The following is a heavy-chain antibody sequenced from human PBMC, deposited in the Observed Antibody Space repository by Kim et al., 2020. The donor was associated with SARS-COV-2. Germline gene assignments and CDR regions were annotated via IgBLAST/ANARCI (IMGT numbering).Heavy chain of an antibody. CDR1: GFTFSSYA. D-gene: IGHD3-22*01. V-gene: IGHV3-23*01. J-gene: IGHJ3*02. Sequence: GGSLRLSCAASGFTFSSYAMSWVRQAPGKGLEWVSAISGSGGSTYYADSVKGRFTISRDNSKNTLHLQMNSLRAEDTAVYYCAKARKSSIVVVITNNYDAFDIWGQGTMVTVSS. CDR2: ISGSGGST. CDR3: AKARKSSIVVVITNNYDAFDI.